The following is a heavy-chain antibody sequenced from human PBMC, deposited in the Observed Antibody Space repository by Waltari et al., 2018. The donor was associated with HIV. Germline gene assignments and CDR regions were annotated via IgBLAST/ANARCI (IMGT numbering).Heavy chain of an antibody. CDR2: IIPVFGTT. CDR3: ARMATVADWYFDL. J-gene: IGHJ2*01. Sequence: QVQLVQSGADVKKPGSSVKVSCKASGAPFNNHANTWVRQAPGQGLEWMGGIIPVFGTTNYAQKFQGRLTIIADESTSTGYMELSSLRSEDTAVYYCARMATVADWYFDLWGRGTLVTVSS. V-gene: IGHV1-69*01. CDR1: GAPFNNHA. D-gene: IGHD4-17*01.